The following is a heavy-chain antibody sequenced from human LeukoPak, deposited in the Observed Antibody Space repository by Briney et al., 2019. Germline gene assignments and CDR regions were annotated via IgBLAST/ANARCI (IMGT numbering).Heavy chain of an antibody. D-gene: IGHD3-22*01. CDR2: IYSGGST. CDR1: GFTVSSNY. V-gene: IGHV3-66*01. J-gene: IGHJ4*02. Sequence: GGSLRLSCAASGFTVSSNYMSWVRQAPGKGLEWVSVIYSGGSTYYADSVKGRFTISRDNSKNTLYLQMNSLRAEDTAVYYCASLGNYDSSGYFVFFDYWGQGTLVTVSS. CDR3: ASLGNYDSSGYFVFFDY.